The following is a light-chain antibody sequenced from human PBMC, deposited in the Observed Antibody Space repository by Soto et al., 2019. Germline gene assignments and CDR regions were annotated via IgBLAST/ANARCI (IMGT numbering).Light chain of an antibody. Sequence: DIQMTQSPSSLSASVGDRVAITCRASQGISNNLARYQKKPGKVPKLLIYAASTLQSGVPPPFSGSGSGTDFNLTISSLQTEDVATYYGQKYNSAPFTFGPGTKVDIK. CDR1: QGISNN. J-gene: IGKJ3*01. CDR3: QKYNSAPFT. V-gene: IGKV1-27*01. CDR2: AAS.